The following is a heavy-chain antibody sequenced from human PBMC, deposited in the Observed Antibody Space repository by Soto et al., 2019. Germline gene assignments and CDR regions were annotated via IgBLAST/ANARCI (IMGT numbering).Heavy chain of an antibody. CDR2: ISAYNGNT. Sequence: QVQLVQSGAEVKKPGASVKVSCKASGYTFTSYGISWVRQAPGQGLEWMGWISAYNGNTNYAQKLQGRVTMTTDTSTSTAYMELRSLRSDDTAVYYCARADVLLWFGELRYYFDDCGQGTLVTFSS. J-gene: IGHJ4*02. V-gene: IGHV1-18*04. D-gene: IGHD3-10*01. CDR3: ARADVLLWFGELRYYFDD. CDR1: GYTFTSYG.